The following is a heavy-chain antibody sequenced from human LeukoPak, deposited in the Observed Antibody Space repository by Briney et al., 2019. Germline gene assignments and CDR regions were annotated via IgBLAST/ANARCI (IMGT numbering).Heavy chain of an antibody. CDR1: GYTFTSYG. CDR3: ARALGYCSSTSCLGWPYYYYGMDV. V-gene: IGHV1-18*01. D-gene: IGHD2-2*01. CDR2: ISAYNGNT. Sequence: ASVKVSCKASGYTFTSYGISWVRQAPGQGLEWMGWISAYNGNTNYAQKLQGRVTMTTDTSTSTAYMELRSLRSDDTAVYYCARALGYCSSTSCLGWPYYYYGMDVWGQGTTVTVSS. J-gene: IGHJ6*02.